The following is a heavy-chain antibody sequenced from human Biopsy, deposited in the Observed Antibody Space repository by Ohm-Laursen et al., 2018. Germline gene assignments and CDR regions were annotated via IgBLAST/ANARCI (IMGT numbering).Heavy chain of an antibody. CDR2: IYYSGGT. D-gene: IGHD7-27*01. Sequence: SETLSLTCAVSGGSISSYYWSWIRQPPGKGLECIGYIYYSGGTTYSPSLKSRVTMSVDTSKNHFSLRLSSVTAADTAVYYCARLWGGYHFHGMDVWGQGTTVTVSS. J-gene: IGHJ6*02. CDR1: GGSISSYY. CDR3: ARLWGGYHFHGMDV. V-gene: IGHV4-59*08.